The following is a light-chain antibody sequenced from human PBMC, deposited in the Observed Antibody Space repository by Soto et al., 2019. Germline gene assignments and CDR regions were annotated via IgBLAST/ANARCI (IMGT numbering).Light chain of an antibody. CDR3: QHYGDSPRR. Sequence: EIVLTQSPGTLSLSPGDRATLSCRASQSVSSNYLAWHQQKPGQAPRLLIYGASSRATGVPDRFTGSGSGTDFTLTISRLEPEDFVMYYCQHYGDSPRRFGQGTKVEI. J-gene: IGKJ1*01. CDR1: QSVSSNY. V-gene: IGKV3-20*01. CDR2: GAS.